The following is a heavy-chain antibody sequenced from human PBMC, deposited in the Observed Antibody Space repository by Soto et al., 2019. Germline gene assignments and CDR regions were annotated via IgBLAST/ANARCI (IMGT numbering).Heavy chain of an antibody. D-gene: IGHD3-9*01. CDR2: TNPNSGKA. CDR1: GNTFTKYD. CDR3: ASADVLTGYYREGYYYYYYGMDV. Sequence: GASVKVSCKASGNTFTKYDVNWVRQATGRGREWMGWTNPNSGKAGYAQRFQGRVTMTWNSSISTAYMELSSLRSEDTAVYYCASADVLTGYYREGYYYYYYGMDVWGQGTSVTVSS. V-gene: IGHV1-8*01. J-gene: IGHJ6*02.